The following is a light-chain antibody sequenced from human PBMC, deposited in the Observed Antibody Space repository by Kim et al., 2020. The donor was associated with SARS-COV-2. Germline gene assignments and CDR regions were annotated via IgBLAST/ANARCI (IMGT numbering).Light chain of an antibody. V-gene: IGLV4-69*01. J-gene: IGLJ2*01. CDR2: LNSDGSH. CDR1: SGHSRYA. CDR3: QTWGTGSVV. Sequence: ASVKHTCTQSSGHSRYAIAWHQQQPEKGPRYLMKLNSDGSHSKGDGIPDRFSGSSSGAERYLTISSLQSEDEADYYCQTWGTGSVVFGGGTQLTVL.